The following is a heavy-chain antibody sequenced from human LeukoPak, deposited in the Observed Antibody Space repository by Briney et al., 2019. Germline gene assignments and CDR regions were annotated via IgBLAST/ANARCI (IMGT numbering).Heavy chain of an antibody. J-gene: IGHJ4*02. V-gene: IGHV7-4-1*02. CDR1: GYTVRRYF. CDR2: IDTDTGNP. CDR3: ARGTPTPGVDY. Sequence: ASVKVSCKASGYTVRRYFMNWVRQAPGQGLEWMGNIDTDTGNPKYAPGFTGHFVFSLDTSVSTAYLQINSLRAEDTAVYYCARGTPTPGVDYWGPGTQVTVSS. D-gene: IGHD1-1*01.